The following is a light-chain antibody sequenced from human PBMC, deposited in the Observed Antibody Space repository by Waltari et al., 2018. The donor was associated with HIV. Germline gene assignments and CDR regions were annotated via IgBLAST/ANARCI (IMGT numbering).Light chain of an antibody. V-gene: IGLV6-57*01. Sequence: FMLTQTRSVSDSPGKTVTISCTRSSGSIGSNYVQWYQQRPGSSPTTVIYEDDQRPSGVPGRFSGSIDRSSNSASLTISGLMTEDEADYYCQSYDSNTRIFGTGTKVTVL. CDR3: QSYDSNTRI. J-gene: IGLJ1*01. CDR2: EDD. CDR1: SGSIGSNY.